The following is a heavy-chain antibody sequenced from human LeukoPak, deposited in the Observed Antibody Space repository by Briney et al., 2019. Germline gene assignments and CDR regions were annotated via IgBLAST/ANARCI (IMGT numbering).Heavy chain of an antibody. CDR2: MNPNSGNT. D-gene: IGHD2-8*01. V-gene: IGHV1-8*01. CDR3: ARGRMTPRSNWFDP. J-gene: IGHJ5*02. CDR1: GYTFTSYD. Sequence: GASVKVSCKASGYTFTSYDINWVRQATGHGLEWMGWMNPNSGNTGYAQKFQGRVTMTRNTSISTAYMELSSLRSEDTAVYYCARGRMTPRSNWFDPWGQGTLVTVSS.